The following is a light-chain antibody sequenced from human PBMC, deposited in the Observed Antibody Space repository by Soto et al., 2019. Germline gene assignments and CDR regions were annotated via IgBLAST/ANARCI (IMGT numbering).Light chain of an antibody. V-gene: IGLV2-23*02. J-gene: IGLJ1*01. Sequence: QLVLTQPASVSGSPGQSITISCTGTSSDVGSYNLVSWYQQLPGKAPKVIICEVNKRPSGVSYRFSGSKSDNTASLTISGLQTEDEADYYCCSYAGTVAYVFGTGTKLTVL. CDR3: CSYAGTVAYV. CDR2: EVN. CDR1: SSDVGSYNL.